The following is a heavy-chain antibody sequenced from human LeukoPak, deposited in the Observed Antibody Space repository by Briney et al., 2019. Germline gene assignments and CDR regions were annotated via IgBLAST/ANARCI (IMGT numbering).Heavy chain of an antibody. CDR2: ISGSGSST. CDR1: GFTVSSNY. D-gene: IGHD4-17*01. CDR3: AKAGGYGDFLFDS. V-gene: IGHV3-23*01. Sequence: PGGSLRLSCAASGFTVSSNYMTWVRQAPGKGLEWVSLISGSGSSTYYADSVKGRFTISRDNSKNTLYLQMNSLRAEDTAVYYCAKAGGYGDFLFDSWGQGTLVTVSS. J-gene: IGHJ4*02.